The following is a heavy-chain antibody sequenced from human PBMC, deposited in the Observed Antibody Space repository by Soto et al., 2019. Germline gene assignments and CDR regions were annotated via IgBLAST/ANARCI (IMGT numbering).Heavy chain of an antibody. CDR1: SGSISTNSYY. CDR3: GRVLYSSTWYVPPDKADY. CDR2: IYSSGST. Sequence: PSETLSLTCTVSSGSISTNSYYWGWIRQAPGKGLEWIGSIYSSGSTFYHPSLKSRVTVSVDTSKNQFSLKLTSVTAADTAVYYCGRVLYSSTWYVPPDKADYWAQGTLVTVS. J-gene: IGHJ4*02. V-gene: IGHV4-39*01. D-gene: IGHD6-13*01.